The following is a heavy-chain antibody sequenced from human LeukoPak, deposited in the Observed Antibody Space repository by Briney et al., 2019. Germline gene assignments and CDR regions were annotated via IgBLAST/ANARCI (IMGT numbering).Heavy chain of an antibody. CDR3: ATYMLRDNWNVHTFDS. V-gene: IGHV1-69*05. J-gene: IGHJ4*02. CDR2: IIPIFGTA. Sequence: GASVKVSCKASGGTFITYTINWVRQAPGRGLEWMGGIIPIFGTANCAQKVQGRVTVTTDDSTSTAFMELSSLRSEDTAVYYCATYMLRDNWNVHTFDSWGQGTLVTVSS. CDR1: GGTFITYT. D-gene: IGHD1-1*01.